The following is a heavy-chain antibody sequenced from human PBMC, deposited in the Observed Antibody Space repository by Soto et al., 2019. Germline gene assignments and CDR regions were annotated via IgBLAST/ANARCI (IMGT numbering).Heavy chain of an antibody. CDR2: INHSGST. D-gene: IGHD3-10*01. CDR1: GGSFSCYY. J-gene: IGHJ4*02. Sequence: QVQLQQWGAGLLKPSETLSLTCAVYGGSFSCYYWNWIRQPPGKGLEWIGEINHSGSTNYNPSLKSRVTISVDTSKNQCSLNLSSVTAADKAVYYCAIGYGRTFDYWGQGTLVTVSS. V-gene: IGHV4-34*01. CDR3: AIGYGRTFDY.